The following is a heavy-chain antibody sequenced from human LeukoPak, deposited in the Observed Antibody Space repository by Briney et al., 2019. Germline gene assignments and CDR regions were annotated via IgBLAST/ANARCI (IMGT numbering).Heavy chain of an antibody. CDR1: GYSFASYW. D-gene: IGHD6-19*01. CDR2: IYPGDSDT. V-gene: IGHV5-51*01. CDR3: AREEYRSGWFHDY. J-gene: IGHJ4*02. Sequence: HGESLKISCKGSGYSFASYWIGWVRQMPGKGLEWMGVIYPGDSDTRYSPSFQGQVTISADKSISTAYLHWSSLKASDTAMYYCAREEYRSGWFHDYWGQGTLVTVSS.